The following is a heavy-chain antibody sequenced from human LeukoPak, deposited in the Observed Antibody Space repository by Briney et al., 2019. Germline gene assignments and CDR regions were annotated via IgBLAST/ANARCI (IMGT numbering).Heavy chain of an antibody. CDR3: ARAGIVGATPNFDY. J-gene: IGHJ4*02. V-gene: IGHV3-20*04. CDR2: INWNGGST. Sequence: GGSLRLSCAASGFTFDDYGMSWVRQAPGKGLEWVSGINWNGGSTGYADSVKGRFTISRDNAKNSLYLQMNSLRAEDTAVYYCARAGIVGATPNFDYWGQGTLVTVSS. CDR1: GFTFDDYG. D-gene: IGHD1-26*01.